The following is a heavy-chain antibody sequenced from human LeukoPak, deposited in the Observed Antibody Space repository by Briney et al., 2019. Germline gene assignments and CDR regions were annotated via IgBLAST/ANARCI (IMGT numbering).Heavy chain of an antibody. D-gene: IGHD3-16*01. V-gene: IGHV4-59*01. CDR3: ARDNYGGVTKFDP. Sequence: SETLSLTCAVSGGSINNYFWSWIRQPPGKGLEWIGYISYSGSTNCNPSLKGRVTISVDTSKNQFSLKLNSVTTADTAVYYCARDNYGGVTKFDPWGQGALVTVSS. J-gene: IGHJ5*02. CDR2: ISYSGST. CDR1: GGSINNYF.